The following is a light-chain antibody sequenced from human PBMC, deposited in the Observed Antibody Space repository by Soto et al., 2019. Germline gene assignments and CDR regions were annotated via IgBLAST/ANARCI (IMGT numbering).Light chain of an antibody. CDR3: QQYVTSPWA. Sequence: EIVLTQSPGTLSLSPGERATLSCRASQSVSSSFLAWYQQKPGQAPRLLIYGASNRATGIPDRFSGSGSGTDFTITISRLKPEDFAVYYCQQYVTSPWAFGQGTKVAIE. CDR2: GAS. V-gene: IGKV3-20*01. J-gene: IGKJ1*01. CDR1: QSVSSSF.